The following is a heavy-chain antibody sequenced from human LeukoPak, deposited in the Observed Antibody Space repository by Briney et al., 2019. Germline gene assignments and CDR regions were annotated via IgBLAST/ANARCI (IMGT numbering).Heavy chain of an antibody. CDR3: ARDVSGYYI. CDR2: IYYSGST. J-gene: IGHJ4*02. CDR1: GGSISSYY. D-gene: IGHD3-3*01. V-gene: IGHV4-59*01. Sequence: SQTLSLTXTVSGGSISSYYWSWIRQPPGKGLEWIGYIYYSGSTNYNPSLKSRVTISVDTSKNQFSLKLSSVTAADTAVYYCARDVSGYYIWGQGTLVTVSS.